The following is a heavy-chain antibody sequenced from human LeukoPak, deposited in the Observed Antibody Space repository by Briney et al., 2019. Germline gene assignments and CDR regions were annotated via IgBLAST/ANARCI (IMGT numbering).Heavy chain of an antibody. CDR2: ISYDGSNK. V-gene: IGHV3-30-3*01. CDR1: GFTFSTYA. J-gene: IGHJ4*02. D-gene: IGHD5-18*01. Sequence: GGSLRLSCAASGFTFSTYAMHWVRQAPGKGLEWVAVISYDGSNKDYADSVKGRFTISRDNSKDTLYLQMNSLRAEDTAVYYCASRRLWLQNGESAFDYWGQGILVTVSS. CDR3: ASRRLWLQNGESAFDY.